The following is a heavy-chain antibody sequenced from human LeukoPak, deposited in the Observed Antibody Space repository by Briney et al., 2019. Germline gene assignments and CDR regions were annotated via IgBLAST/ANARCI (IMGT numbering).Heavy chain of an antibody. CDR2: IYPGDSDT. V-gene: IGHV5-51*01. Sequence: GESLKISCKGSGNSFTNYWIGWVRQMPGKGLEWMGIIYPGDSDTTYSPSFQGQVTISADKSISTAYLQWSSLKASDTAMYYCARRTDPGYSSGWYELQFDYWGQGTLVTVSS. J-gene: IGHJ4*02. CDR1: GNSFTNYW. D-gene: IGHD6-19*01. CDR3: ARRTDPGYSSGWYELQFDY.